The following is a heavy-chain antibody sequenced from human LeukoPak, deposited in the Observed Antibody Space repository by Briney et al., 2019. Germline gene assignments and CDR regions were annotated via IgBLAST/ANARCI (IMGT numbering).Heavy chain of an antibody. CDR2: IWYDGINK. CDR1: GFTFSTYA. J-gene: IGHJ4*02. V-gene: IGHV3-33*06. CDR3: AKDSNWGCDY. Sequence: SGRSLRLSXAASGFTFSTYAMHWVRQAPGKGLQWVAVIWYDGINKYYADSVKGRFTISRDNSKNTLYLQMNSLRTEDTAVYYCAKDSNWGCDYWGQGTLVTVSS. D-gene: IGHD7-27*01.